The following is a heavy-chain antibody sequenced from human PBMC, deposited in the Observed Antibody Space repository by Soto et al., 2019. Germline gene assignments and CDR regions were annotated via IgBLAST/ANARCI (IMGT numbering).Heavy chain of an antibody. J-gene: IGHJ4*02. V-gene: IGHV3-7*01. CDR3: AGGSY. Sequence: EMQLVESGGGLVQPGGSLRLSCAASGFNFTIHWMNWVRQAPGKGLEWVANLNQDGSEKYYVDSVKGRFTISRDNAKNSLSLQMNSLRAEDTSVYYCAGGSYWGQGTPVTVSS. CDR1: GFNFTIHW. CDR2: LNQDGSEK.